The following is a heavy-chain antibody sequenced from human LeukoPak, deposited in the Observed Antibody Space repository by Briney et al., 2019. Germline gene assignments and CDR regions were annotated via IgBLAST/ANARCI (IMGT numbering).Heavy chain of an antibody. CDR2: IYSGGST. CDR3: ARDLYDYGSY. D-gene: IGHD4/OR15-4a*01. J-gene: IGHJ4*02. CDR1: GFTFSDYY. Sequence: GGSLRLSCAASGFTFSDYYMSWIRQAPGKGLEWVSVIYSGGSTYYADPVKGRFTISRHNSKNTLYLQMNSLRTEDTAVYYCARDLYDYGSYWGQGTLVTVSS. V-gene: IGHV3-66*01.